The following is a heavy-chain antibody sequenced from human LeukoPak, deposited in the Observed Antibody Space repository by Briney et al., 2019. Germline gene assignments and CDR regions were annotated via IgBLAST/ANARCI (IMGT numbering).Heavy chain of an antibody. CDR1: GFTFSNAW. Sequence: GGSLRLSCAGSGFTFSNAWMSWVRQAPGKGLEWVGRMESKSDGGPTDYAAPVKGRFTISRDDSKNTLFLQINSLKTEDTAVYYCTTLDGDYAPDYWGQGTLVTVSS. J-gene: IGHJ4*02. D-gene: IGHD4-17*01. CDR2: MESKSDGGPT. V-gene: IGHV3-15*04. CDR3: TTLDGDYAPDY.